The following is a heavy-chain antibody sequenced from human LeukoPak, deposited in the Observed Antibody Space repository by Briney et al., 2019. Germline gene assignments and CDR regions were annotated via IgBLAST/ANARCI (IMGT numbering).Heavy chain of an antibody. Sequence: SDTLSLTCAVYGGSFSGYYWFWIRQSPGKGLEWIWEINHSGSTNYNPYLKSGVIISIDTSKNEFSLKLSSVTAADTAVYYCARDPQVPVANYWGQGTLVTVCS. V-gene: IGHV4-34*01. CDR1: GGSFSGYY. J-gene: IGHJ4*02. CDR3: ARDPQVPVANY. CDR2: INHSGST. D-gene: IGHD6-19*01.